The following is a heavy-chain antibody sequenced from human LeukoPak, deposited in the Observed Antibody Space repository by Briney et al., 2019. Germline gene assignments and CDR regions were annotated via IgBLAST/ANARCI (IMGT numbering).Heavy chain of an antibody. CDR1: GFTFDDYA. CDR2: ISWNSGSI. J-gene: IGHJ4*02. V-gene: IGHV3-9*01. D-gene: IGHD5-24*01. CDR3: AKDTNARDGYNSLFDY. Sequence: GGSLRLSCAASGFTFDDYAMHWVRQAPGKGLEWVSGISWNSGSIGYADSVKGRFTISRDNAKNSLYLQMNSLRAEDTALYYCAKDTNARDGYNSLFDYWGQGTLVTVSS.